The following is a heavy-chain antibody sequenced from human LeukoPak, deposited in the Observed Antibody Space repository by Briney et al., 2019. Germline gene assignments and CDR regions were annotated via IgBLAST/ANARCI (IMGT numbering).Heavy chain of an antibody. J-gene: IGHJ4*02. V-gene: IGHV3-53*01. CDR2: IYSGGST. CDR1: GFTVSSNY. Sequence: PGGSLRLSCAASGFTVSSNYMSWVRQAPGKGLEWVSVIYSGGSTYYADSVKGRFTISRDNSKNTLYLQMNSLRAEDTAVYYCATSPLPLDGYSYFDYWGQGTLVTVSS. CDR3: ATSPLPLDGYSYFDY. D-gene: IGHD5-24*01.